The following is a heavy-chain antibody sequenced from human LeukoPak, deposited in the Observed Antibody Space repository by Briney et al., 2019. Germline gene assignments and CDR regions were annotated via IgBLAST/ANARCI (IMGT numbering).Heavy chain of an antibody. D-gene: IGHD3-9*01. CDR1: GGSISSYY. J-gene: IGHJ4*02. CDR3: ASDIFTGYYY. CDR2: IYTSGST. Sequence: PSETLSLTCTVPGGSISSYYWSWIRPPAGKGLEWIGRIYTSGSTNYNPSLTSRVTMSVDTSKNQFSLKLSSVTAADTAVYYCASDIFTGYYYWGQGTLVTVSS. V-gene: IGHV4-4*07.